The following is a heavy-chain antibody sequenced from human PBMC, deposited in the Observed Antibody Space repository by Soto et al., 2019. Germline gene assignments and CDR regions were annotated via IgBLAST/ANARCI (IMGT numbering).Heavy chain of an antibody. CDR1: GGAFNNYA. Sequence: QVQLVQSGAEVKRPGSSVKVSCKASGGAFNNYAIYWVRQAPGQGLEWLGTIVPVFPSVYYAPRFQGRLTSIADGSTDTVYMMLTSMKSEDTAVYYCAREMPSTAAAYFYYGLNVWGHGTSVTVSS. V-gene: IGHV1-69*18. D-gene: IGHD2-15*01. J-gene: IGHJ6*02. CDR2: IVPVFPSV. CDR3: AREMPSTAAAYFYYGLNV.